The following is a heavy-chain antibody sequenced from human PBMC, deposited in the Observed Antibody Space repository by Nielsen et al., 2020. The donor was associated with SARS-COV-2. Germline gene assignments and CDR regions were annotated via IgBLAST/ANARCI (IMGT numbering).Heavy chain of an antibody. D-gene: IGHD2-2*01. Sequence: SQTLSLTCAVSGGSISSGGYSWSWIRQPPGKGLEWIGYIYHSGSTYYNPSLKSRVTISVDRSKNQFSLKLSSVTAADTAVYYCARAGIGYCSSTSCCDYYYYYYMDVWGKGTTVTVSS. CDR3: ARAGIGYCSSTSCCDYYYYYYMDV. CDR2: IYHSGST. J-gene: IGHJ6*03. CDR1: GGSISSGGYS. V-gene: IGHV4-30-2*01.